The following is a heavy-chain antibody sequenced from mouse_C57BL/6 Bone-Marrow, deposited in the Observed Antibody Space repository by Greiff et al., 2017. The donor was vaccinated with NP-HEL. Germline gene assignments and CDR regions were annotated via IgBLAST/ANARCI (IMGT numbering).Heavy chain of an antibody. Sequence: DVKLQESGPGLVKPSQSLSLTCSVTGYSITSGYYWNWIRQFPGNKLEWMGYISYDGSNNYNPSLKNRISITRDTSKNQFFLKLNSVTTEDTATYYCARDGDYDAWFAYWGQGTLVTVSA. CDR2: ISYDGSN. V-gene: IGHV3-6*01. J-gene: IGHJ3*01. D-gene: IGHD2-4*01. CDR3: ARDGDYDAWFAY. CDR1: GYSITSGYY.